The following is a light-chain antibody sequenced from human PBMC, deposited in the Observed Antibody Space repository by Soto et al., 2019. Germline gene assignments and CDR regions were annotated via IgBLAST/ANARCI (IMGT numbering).Light chain of an antibody. V-gene: IGKV3-15*01. CDR3: QQYKNCPT. Sequence: IVMTQSPATLSVSPGERATLSCRASQSVSSNLAWYQQKPGQAPRLLIYGASTRATGIPARFSGSGSGTEFTLTISSLQSEDFAVYYCQQYKNCPTSGQGTRLEI. CDR2: GAS. J-gene: IGKJ5*01. CDR1: QSVSSN.